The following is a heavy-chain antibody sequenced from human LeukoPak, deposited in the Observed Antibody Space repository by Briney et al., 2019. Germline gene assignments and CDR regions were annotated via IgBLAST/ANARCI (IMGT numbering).Heavy chain of an antibody. CDR3: ARDQDLIAVAGTREYYFDY. D-gene: IGHD6-19*01. V-gene: IGHV3-48*01. J-gene: IGHJ4*02. CDR1: GFSFSSYS. CDR2: ISGSSSRI. Sequence: GGSLRLSCAASGFSFSSYSMNWVRQAPGKGLEWVSYISGSSSRIYYADSVKGRFTISRDNAKTSLYLQMNSLRAEDTAVYYCARDQDLIAVAGTREYYFDYWGQGTLVTVSS.